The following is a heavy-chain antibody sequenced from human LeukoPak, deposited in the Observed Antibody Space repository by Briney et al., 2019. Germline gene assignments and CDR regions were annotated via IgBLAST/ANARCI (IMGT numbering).Heavy chain of an antibody. Sequence: ASVKVSCKVSGYTLTELSMHWVRQAPGKGLEWMGGFDPEDGETIYAQKFQGRVTMTEDTSTDTAYMELSSLRSEDTAVYYCATEITVVVGATSFDYWGQGTLVTVSS. CDR2: FDPEDGET. CDR1: GYTLTELS. J-gene: IGHJ4*02. D-gene: IGHD1-26*01. V-gene: IGHV1-24*01. CDR3: ATEITVVVGATSFDY.